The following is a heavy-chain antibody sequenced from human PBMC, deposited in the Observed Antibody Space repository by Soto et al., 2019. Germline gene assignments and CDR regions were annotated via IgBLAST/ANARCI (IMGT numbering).Heavy chain of an antibody. D-gene: IGHD7-27*01. Sequence: QVQLVQSGAEVKKPGASVKVSCKAAGYTFTSYDINWVRQATGQDFEWMGWMNPNSGNTAYAQKFQGRVNIARNTSKSTAFMELSSLTSEDTAVYYCARGPRNWGVDYWGQGTLVTVSS. V-gene: IGHV1-8*01. CDR3: ARGPRNWGVDY. CDR1: GYTFTSYD. J-gene: IGHJ4*02. CDR2: MNPNSGNT.